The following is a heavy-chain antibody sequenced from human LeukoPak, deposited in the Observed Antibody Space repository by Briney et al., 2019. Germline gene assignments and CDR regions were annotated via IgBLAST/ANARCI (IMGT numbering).Heavy chain of an antibody. CDR3: ARVGVVPAAIPGGFDI. D-gene: IGHD2-2*01. Sequence: WGSLPLSCAASGLTVSSNYMSWVRQAPGKGLEWVSLIYSGGSTYYADSVKGRFTISRDNSKNTLYLQVNSLTAEDTAVYYCARVGVVPAAIPGGFDIWGQGTMDTVSS. J-gene: IGHJ3*02. V-gene: IGHV3-53*01. CDR2: IYSGGST. CDR1: GLTVSSNY.